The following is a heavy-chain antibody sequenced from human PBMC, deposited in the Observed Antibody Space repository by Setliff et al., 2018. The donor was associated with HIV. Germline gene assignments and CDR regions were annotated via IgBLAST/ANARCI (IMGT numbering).Heavy chain of an antibody. Sequence: PGGSLRLSCEASGFTFRSYEMNWVRQAPGEGLEWLSYIGSAGDSTIFYADSVKGRFTISRDDAKNSLYLQMNSLRAEDTAVYYCVRDQVGGGHRAQLQGELVLGRVYGYGDSTLEGRVVVGAPTIIENYNPLQPLPWG. J-gene: IGHJ5*02. V-gene: IGHV3-48*03. CDR1: GFTFRSYE. CDR2: IGSAGDSTI. CDR3: VRDQVGGGHRAQLQGELVLGRVYGYGDSTLEGRVVVGAPTIIENYNPLQPLP. D-gene: IGHD2-2*01.